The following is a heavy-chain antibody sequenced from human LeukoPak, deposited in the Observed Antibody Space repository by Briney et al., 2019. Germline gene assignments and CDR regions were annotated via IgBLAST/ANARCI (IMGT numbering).Heavy chain of an antibody. J-gene: IGHJ4*02. Sequence: ASVKVSCKASGGTFISYAISWVRQAPGQGLEWMGGIIPIFGTANYAQKFQGRVTIIADESTSTAYMGLSSLRSEDTAVYYCAMYYYDSSGYYPLDHWGQGTLVTVSS. CDR3: AMYYYDSSGYYPLDH. CDR2: IIPIFGTA. V-gene: IGHV1-69*13. D-gene: IGHD3-22*01. CDR1: GGTFISYA.